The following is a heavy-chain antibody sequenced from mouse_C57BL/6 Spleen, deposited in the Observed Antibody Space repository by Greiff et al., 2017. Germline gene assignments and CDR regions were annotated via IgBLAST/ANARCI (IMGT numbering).Heavy chain of an antibody. CDR3: LYYYGSSYRGYFDV. V-gene: IGHV1-39*01. CDR1: GYSFTDYN. Sequence: VQLQQSGPELVKPGASVKISCKASGYSFTDYNMNWVKQSNGKSLEWIGVINPNYGTTSYNQKFKGKATLTVDQSSSTAYMQLNSLTSEDSAVYYCLYYYGSSYRGYFDVWGTGTTVTVSS. D-gene: IGHD1-1*01. CDR2: INPNYGTT. J-gene: IGHJ1*03.